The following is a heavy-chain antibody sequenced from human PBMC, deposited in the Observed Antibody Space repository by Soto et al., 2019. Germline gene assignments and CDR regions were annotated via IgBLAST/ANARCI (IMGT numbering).Heavy chain of an antibody. Sequence: ESGGAVVQPGRSLRLSCAASGFTFSSYAMHWVRQAPGKGLEWVAIIWYDGSNEDYTDSVKGRFTISRDNSKNTLYLQMNSLRVEDTAVYYCARDRDIRGSLGYWGQGTQLTVSS. CDR1: GFTFSSYA. J-gene: IGHJ4*02. CDR3: ARDRDIRGSLGY. V-gene: IGHV3-30-3*01. D-gene: IGHD1-26*01. CDR2: IWYDGSNE.